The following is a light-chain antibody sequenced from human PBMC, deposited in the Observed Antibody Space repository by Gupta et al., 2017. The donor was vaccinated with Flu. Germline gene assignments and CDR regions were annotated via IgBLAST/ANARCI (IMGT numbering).Light chain of an antibody. J-gene: IGLJ2*01. CDR1: NSDIGTYNY. CDR3: CSYTASSTLG. Sequence: QSALTQPASVSGSPGQSITISCIGTNSDIGTYNYVSWYQHHPGKAPKLMMYEVSNRPSGVSNRVSGSKSGNTASLTISGLQAEDEADEYCCSYTASSTLGFGGGTKLTVL. V-gene: IGLV2-14*01. CDR2: EVS.